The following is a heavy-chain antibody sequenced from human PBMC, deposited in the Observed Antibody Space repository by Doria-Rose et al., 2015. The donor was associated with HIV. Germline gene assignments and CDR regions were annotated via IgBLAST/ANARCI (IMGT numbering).Heavy chain of an antibody. D-gene: IGHD3-9*01. CDR3: AKEAAPRDWLLTTRYYFDY. CDR2: ISGSGDSS. CDR1: GFSFNNYV. Sequence: VQLVQSGGGLVQPGGSLRPSCAASGFSFNNYVMSWVRQAPGKGLEWVSTISGSGDSSCYPDSVKGRFTISRDNSRNKLYLQMNRLRAEDTAVYYCAKEAAPRDWLLTTRYYFDYWGRGTLVTVSS. V-gene: IGHV3-23*04. J-gene: IGHJ4*02.